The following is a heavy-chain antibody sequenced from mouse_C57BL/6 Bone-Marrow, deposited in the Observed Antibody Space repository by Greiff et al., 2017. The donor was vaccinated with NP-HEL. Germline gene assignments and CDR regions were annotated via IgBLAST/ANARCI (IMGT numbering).Heavy chain of an antibody. CDR2: ISSGGSYT. Sequence: EVKLVESGGDLVKPGGSLKLSCAASGFTFSSYGMSWVRQTPDKRLEWVATISSGGSYTYYPDSVKGRFTISRDNVKNTLYLQMSSLKSEDTAMYYCARRGEDYWGQGTSVTVSS. CDR1: GFTFSSYG. CDR3: ARRGEDY. J-gene: IGHJ4*01. V-gene: IGHV5-6*02.